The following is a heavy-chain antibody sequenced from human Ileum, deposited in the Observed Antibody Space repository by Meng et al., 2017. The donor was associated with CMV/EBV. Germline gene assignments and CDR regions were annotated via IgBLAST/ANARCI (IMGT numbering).Heavy chain of an antibody. J-gene: IGHJ4*02. CDR1: NSAFSDYY. CDR3: ARASPQRRFLSY. CDR2: INNRGST. V-gene: IGHV4-34*01. D-gene: IGHD3-3*01. Sequence: QVQLQQWGAGQLKPSEPLSLVCAVHNSAFSDYYWTWIRQSPGKGLEWIGEINNRGSTNYNPSLKSRVTISIDTSRNQFSLKLTSMTAADTAVYYCARASPQRRFLSYWGQGTLVTVSS.